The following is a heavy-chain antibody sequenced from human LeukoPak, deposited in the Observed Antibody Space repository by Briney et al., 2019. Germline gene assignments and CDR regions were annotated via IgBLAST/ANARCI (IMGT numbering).Heavy chain of an antibody. D-gene: IGHD3-3*01. CDR2: IYYSGST. CDR1: GGSISSSSYY. V-gene: IGHV4-39*01. Sequence: PSETLSLTCTVSGGSISSSSYYWGWIRQPPGKGLEWIGSIYYSGSTYYNPSLKSRVTISVDTSKNQFSLKLSSVTAADTAVYCCARHGWNYDFWSGFDYWGQGTLVTVSS. J-gene: IGHJ4*02. CDR3: ARHGWNYDFWSGFDY.